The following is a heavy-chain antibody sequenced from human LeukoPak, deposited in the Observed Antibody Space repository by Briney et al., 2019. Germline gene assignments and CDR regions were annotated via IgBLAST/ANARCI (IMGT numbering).Heavy chain of an antibody. D-gene: IGHD3-3*01. J-gene: IGHJ4*02. CDR3: ARAYYDFWSGYYTGFDY. CDR1: GGSISSYY. CDR2: IYTSGST. Sequence: SETLSLTCAVSGGSISSYYWSWIRQPAGKGLEWIGRIYTSGSTNYNPSLKSRVTISVDTSKNQFSLKLSSVTAADTAVYYCARAYYDFWSGYYTGFDYWGQGTLVTVSS. V-gene: IGHV4-4*07.